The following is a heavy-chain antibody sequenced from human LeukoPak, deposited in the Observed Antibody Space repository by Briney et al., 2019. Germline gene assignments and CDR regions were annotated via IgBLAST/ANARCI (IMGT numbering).Heavy chain of an antibody. J-gene: IGHJ6*02. V-gene: IGHV3-21*01. CDR1: GFTFSSYG. CDR2: ISSDSRYI. Sequence: GGSLRLSCAASGFTFSSYGMHWVRQAPGKGLEWVSSISSDSRYIYYADSVKGRFTISRDNAKNSLYLQMNSLRAEDTAVYYCATDYAGNSLWYYYGLGVWGQGTTVTVSS. CDR3: ATDYAGNSLWYYYGLGV. D-gene: IGHD4-23*01.